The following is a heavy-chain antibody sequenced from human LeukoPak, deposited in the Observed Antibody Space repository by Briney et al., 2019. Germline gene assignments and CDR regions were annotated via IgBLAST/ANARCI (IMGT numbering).Heavy chain of an antibody. CDR2: ISSSGSTI. CDR3: AIEAIAAAGKPFDY. J-gene: IGHJ4*02. CDR1: GFTVSSNY. Sequence: GGSLRLSCAASGFTVSSNYMSWVRQAPGKGLEWVSYISSSGSTIYYADSVKGRFTISRDNAKNSLYLQMNSLRAEDTAVYYSAIEAIAAAGKPFDYWGQGTLVTVSS. V-gene: IGHV3-11*04. D-gene: IGHD6-13*01.